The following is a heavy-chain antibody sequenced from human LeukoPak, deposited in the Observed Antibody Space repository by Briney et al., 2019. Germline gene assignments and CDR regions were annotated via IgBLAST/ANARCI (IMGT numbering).Heavy chain of an antibody. V-gene: IGHV1-2*02. Sequence: ASVKVSCKASGYTFTGYYMHWVRQASGQGLEWMGWINPNSGGTNYAQKFQGRVTMTRDTSISTAYMELSRLRSDDTAVYYCARTLYCSGGSCYRGWFDPWGQGTLVTVSS. D-gene: IGHD2-15*01. J-gene: IGHJ5*02. CDR2: INPNSGGT. CDR1: GYTFTGYY. CDR3: ARTLYCSGGSCYRGWFDP.